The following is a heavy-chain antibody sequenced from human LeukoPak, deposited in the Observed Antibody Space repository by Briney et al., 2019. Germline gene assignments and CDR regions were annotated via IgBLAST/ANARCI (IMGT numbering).Heavy chain of an antibody. J-gene: IGHJ4*02. CDR1: GGSFSGYH. CDR2: INHSGST. D-gene: IGHD6-19*01. V-gene: IGHV4-34*01. CDR3: ARVPVRSGWYN. Sequence: SETLSLTCAVYGGSFSGYHWSWIRQPPGKGLEWIGEINHSGSTNYNPSLKSRVTMSVDTSKNQFSLKLSSVTAADTAVYYCARVPVRSGWYNWGQGTLVTVSS.